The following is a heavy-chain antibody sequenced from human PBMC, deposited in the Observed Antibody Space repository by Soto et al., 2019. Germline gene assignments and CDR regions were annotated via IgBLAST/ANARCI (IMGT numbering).Heavy chain of an antibody. Sequence: SVKVSCKASGGTFSSYAISWVRQAPGQGLGWMGGIIPIFGTANYAQKFQGRVTITADESTSTAYMELSSLRSEDTAVYYCATDRRAGSYFAYWGQGTLVTVSS. CDR2: IIPIFGTA. CDR1: GGTFSSYA. J-gene: IGHJ4*02. CDR3: ATDRRAGSYFAY. V-gene: IGHV1-69*13. D-gene: IGHD1-26*01.